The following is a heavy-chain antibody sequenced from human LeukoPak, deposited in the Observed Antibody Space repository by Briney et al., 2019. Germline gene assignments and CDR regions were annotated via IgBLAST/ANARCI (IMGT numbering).Heavy chain of an antibody. CDR2: INGDGSTT. J-gene: IGHJ4*02. CDR1: GFTFSTYW. D-gene: IGHD3-10*01. V-gene: IGHV3-74*03. CDR3: ARDYAGSPDY. Sequence: GGSLRLSCTASGFTFSTYWISWVRHSPGKGLVWVALINGDGSTTTHADSVKGRFTISRDNAKNTAYLQMNSLRDEDTAVYFCARDYAGSPDYWGQGTLVTVSS.